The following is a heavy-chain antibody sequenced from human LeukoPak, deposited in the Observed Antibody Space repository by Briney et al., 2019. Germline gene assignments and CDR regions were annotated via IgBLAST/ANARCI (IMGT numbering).Heavy chain of an antibody. CDR2: IYYSGST. V-gene: IGHV4-39*07. Sequence: SETLSLTCTVSGGSISSSSYYWGWIRQPPGKGLEWIGSIYYSGSTYYNPSLKSRVTISVDTSKNQFSLKLSSVTAADTAVYYCARGLWFGDGGVDYWGQGTLVTVSS. D-gene: IGHD3-10*01. CDR1: GGSISSSSYY. CDR3: ARGLWFGDGGVDY. J-gene: IGHJ4*02.